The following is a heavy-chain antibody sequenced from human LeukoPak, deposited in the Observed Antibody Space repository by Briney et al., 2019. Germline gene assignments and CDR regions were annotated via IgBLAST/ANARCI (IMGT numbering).Heavy chain of an antibody. CDR3: ARDLRGRLYHSSGYSFDS. Sequence: ASVKVSCKASGYTFTSYYMHWVRQAPGQGLEWMGLINPSGGSTRYTQKFQGRVTMTRDTSTTTVYMELSSLRSEDTAVYYCARDLRGRLYHSSGYSFDSWGQGTPVTVSS. CDR2: INPSGGST. V-gene: IGHV1-46*01. J-gene: IGHJ4*02. D-gene: IGHD3-22*01. CDR1: GYTFTSYY.